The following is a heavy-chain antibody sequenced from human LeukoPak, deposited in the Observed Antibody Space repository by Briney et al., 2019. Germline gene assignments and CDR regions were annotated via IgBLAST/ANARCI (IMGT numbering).Heavy chain of an antibody. CDR2: INHSGST. CDR1: GVSFSGYY. J-gene: IGHJ5*02. D-gene: IGHD5-12*01. CDR3: ARHTIVAKITGWNWFDP. Sequence: SETLSLTCAVYGVSFSGYYWSWIRQPPGKGLEWIGEINHSGSTNYNPSLKSRVTISVGTSKNQFSLKLSSVTAADTAVYYCARHTIVAKITGWNWFDPWGQGTLVTVSS. V-gene: IGHV4-34*01.